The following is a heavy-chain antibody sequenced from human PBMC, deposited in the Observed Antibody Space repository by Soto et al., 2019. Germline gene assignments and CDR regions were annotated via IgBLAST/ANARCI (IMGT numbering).Heavy chain of an antibody. V-gene: IGHV4-34*01. Sequence: SETLSLTCAVYGGSFSGYYWSWIRQPPGKGLEWIGEINHSGSTNYNPSLKSRVTISVDTSKNQFSMKLSSVTAAGTAVYYCARGRRRRYYYDSSGYPPYFDYWGQGTLVTVSS. CDR1: GGSFSGYY. J-gene: IGHJ4*02. D-gene: IGHD3-22*01. CDR3: ARGRRRRYYYDSSGYPPYFDY. CDR2: INHSGST.